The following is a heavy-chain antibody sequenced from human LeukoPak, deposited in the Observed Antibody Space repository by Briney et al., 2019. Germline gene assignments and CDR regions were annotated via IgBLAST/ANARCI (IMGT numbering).Heavy chain of an antibody. V-gene: IGHV3-30*04. CDR1: GFTFSSYA. J-gene: IGHJ3*02. D-gene: IGHD1-7*01. CDR3: AKLKGKDGVRDGYET. CDR2: ISYDGSNK. Sequence: PGGTLRLSCAASGFTFSSYAMHWVRQAPGKGLEWVAVISYDGSNKYYADFVKGRFTVARDNSKNTLFLHMNSLRAEDTALYYCAKLKGKDGVRDGYETWGPGTMVTVSS.